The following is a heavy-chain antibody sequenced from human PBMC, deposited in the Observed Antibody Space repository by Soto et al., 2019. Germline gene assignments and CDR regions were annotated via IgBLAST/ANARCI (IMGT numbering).Heavy chain of an antibody. V-gene: IGHV1-18*04. D-gene: IGHD1-1*01. J-gene: IGHJ6*02. CDR2: ISAYNGNT. CDR3: ASENSSGPTWLQYNYYHYYGDMDV. CDR1: GYTFTSYG. Sequence: ASVKVSCKASGYTFTSYGISWVRQAPGQGLEWMGWISAYNGNTNYAQKLQGRVTMTTDTSTSTAYMELRSLRSDNTAVYYCASENSSGPTWLQYNYYHYYGDMDVWGQGPTVTVSS.